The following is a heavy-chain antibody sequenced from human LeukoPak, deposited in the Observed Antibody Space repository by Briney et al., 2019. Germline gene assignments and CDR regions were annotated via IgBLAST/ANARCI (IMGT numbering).Heavy chain of an antibody. J-gene: IGHJ2*01. CDR1: GGSISSYY. V-gene: IGHV4-59*01. CDR3: ARDRGYSYGPYWYFDL. Sequence: SETLSLTCTVSGGSISSYYWSWIRQPPGKGLEWIGYIYYTGSTNYNPSLKSRVTISVDTSKNQFSLKLSSVTAADTAVYYCARDRGYSYGPYWYFDLWGRGTLVTVSS. D-gene: IGHD5-18*01. CDR2: IYYTGST.